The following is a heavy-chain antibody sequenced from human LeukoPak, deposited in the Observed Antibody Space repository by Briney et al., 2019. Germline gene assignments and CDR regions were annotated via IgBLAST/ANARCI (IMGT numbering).Heavy chain of an antibody. V-gene: IGHV3-23*01. CDR2: ISGSGGST. D-gene: IGHD6-19*01. CDR1: GFTFSSYS. J-gene: IGHJ4*02. Sequence: PGGSLRLSCAASGFTFSSYSMSWVRQAPGKGLEWVSAISGSGGSTYYADSVKGRFTISRDNSKNTLYLQMNSLRAEDTAVYYCAKVLVGSGWAFDYSGQGTLVTVSS. CDR3: AKVLVGSGWAFDY.